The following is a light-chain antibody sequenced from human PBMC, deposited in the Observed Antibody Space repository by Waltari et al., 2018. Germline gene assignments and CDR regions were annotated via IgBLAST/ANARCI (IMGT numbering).Light chain of an antibody. CDR3: QRYDNLPVFA. CDR1: QDISNY. Sequence: DIQMTQSPSSLSASVGDRVTITCQASQDISNYLNWYQQKPGKAPKLLFHDATKLETGVPSRFSGSQSGTHFTLTINSLQPEDIATYYCQRYDNLPVFAFGPGTKVHIK. CDR2: DAT. J-gene: IGKJ3*01. V-gene: IGKV1-33*01.